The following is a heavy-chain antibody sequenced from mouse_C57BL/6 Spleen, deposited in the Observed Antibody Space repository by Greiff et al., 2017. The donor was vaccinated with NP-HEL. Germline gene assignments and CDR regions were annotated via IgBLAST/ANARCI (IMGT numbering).Heavy chain of an antibody. D-gene: IGHD2-5*01. CDR3: AREAYSNYAMDY. CDR1: GYTFTSYW. V-gene: IGHV1-53*01. CDR2: INPSNGGT. J-gene: IGHJ4*01. Sequence: VQLQQSGTELVKPGASVKLSCKASGYTFTSYWMHWVKQRPGQGLEWIGNINPSNGGTNYNEKFKSKATLTVDKSSSTAYMQLSSLTSEDSAVYYCAREAYSNYAMDYWGQGTSVTVSS.